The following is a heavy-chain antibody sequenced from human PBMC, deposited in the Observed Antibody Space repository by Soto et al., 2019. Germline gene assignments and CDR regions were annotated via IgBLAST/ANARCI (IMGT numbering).Heavy chain of an antibody. Sequence: SSETLSLTCTISGGSISSYYWSWIRQPPGKGLEWIGYIYYSGSTNYNPSLKSRVTISVDTSKNQFSLKLSSVTAADTAVYYCARLAIEVPAYYYYYYMDVWGKGTTVTVSS. V-gene: IGHV4-59*08. J-gene: IGHJ6*03. CDR2: IYYSGST. CDR1: GGSISSYY. CDR3: ARLAIEVPAYYYYYYMDV.